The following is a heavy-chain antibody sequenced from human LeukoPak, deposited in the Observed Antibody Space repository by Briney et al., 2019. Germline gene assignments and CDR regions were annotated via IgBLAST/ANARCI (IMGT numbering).Heavy chain of an antibody. CDR2: IYTSGST. CDR1: GGSISSYY. J-gene: IGHJ4*02. CDR3: CGSGWFAGPFGY. D-gene: IGHD6-19*01. Sequence: SETLCLTCTVSGGSISSYYWSWIRQPAGKGLEWIGRIYTSGSTNYNPSLKSRVTMSVDTSKNQFSLKLTSVTAADTAVYYCCGSGWFAGPFGYWGQGALVTVSS. V-gene: IGHV4-4*07.